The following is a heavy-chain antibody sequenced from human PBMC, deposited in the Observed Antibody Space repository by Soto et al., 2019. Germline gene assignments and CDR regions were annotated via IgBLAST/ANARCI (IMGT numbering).Heavy chain of an antibody. J-gene: IGHJ4*02. CDR1: GFTFSTYS. CDR2: ISSTSIYV. D-gene: IGHD3-10*01. Sequence: GGSLRLFCAASGFTFSTYSMNWVRQAPGKGLEWVSSISSTSIYVTYADSVKGRFTISRDNDNNSLYLQMNGLRAEDTAVYYCATYPQFAVYWGQGTLVTVSS. CDR3: ATYPQFAVY. V-gene: IGHV3-21*01.